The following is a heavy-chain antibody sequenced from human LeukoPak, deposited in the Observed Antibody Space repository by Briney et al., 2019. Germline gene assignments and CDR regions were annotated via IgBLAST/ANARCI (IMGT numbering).Heavy chain of an antibody. V-gene: IGHV1-46*01. CDR1: GYTFTSYS. J-gene: IGHJ6*02. Sequence: GASVKVSCKASGYTFTSYSIHWVRQAPGQGLKWLGIINPSGGSTTYAQKFQGRVTMTRDTSTSTVYMELSSLRSEDTAVYYCANGSGYWDYYYYGMDVWGQGTTVTVSS. CDR3: ANGSGYWDYYYYGMDV. D-gene: IGHD3-22*01. CDR2: INPSGGST.